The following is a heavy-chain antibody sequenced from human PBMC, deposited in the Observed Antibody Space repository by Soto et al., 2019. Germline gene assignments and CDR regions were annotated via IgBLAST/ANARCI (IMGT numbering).Heavy chain of an antibody. J-gene: IGHJ5*02. CDR3: AREDYGDYWGWFDP. CDR2: ISYDGSNK. CDR1: GFTFSSYG. V-gene: IGHV3-30*03. Sequence: QVQLVESGGGVVQPGRSLRPSCAASGFTFSSYGMHWVRQAPGKGLEWVAVISYDGSNKYYADSVKGRFTISRDNSKNTLYLQMNSLRAEDTAVYYCAREDYGDYWGWFDPWGQGTLVTVSS. D-gene: IGHD4-17*01.